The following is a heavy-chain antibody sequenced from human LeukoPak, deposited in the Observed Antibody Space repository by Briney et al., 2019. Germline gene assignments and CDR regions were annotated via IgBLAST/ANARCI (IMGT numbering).Heavy chain of an antibody. Sequence: GGPLRLSCAASGFTFSSYAMSWVRQAPGKGLEWVSAISGSGGSTYYADSVKGRFTISRDNSKNTLYLQMNSLRAEDTAVYYCAKEGPYYYDSSGFNWFDPWGQGTLVTVSS. D-gene: IGHD3-22*01. CDR1: GFTFSSYA. J-gene: IGHJ5*02. CDR3: AKEGPYYYDSSGFNWFDP. V-gene: IGHV3-23*01. CDR2: ISGSGGST.